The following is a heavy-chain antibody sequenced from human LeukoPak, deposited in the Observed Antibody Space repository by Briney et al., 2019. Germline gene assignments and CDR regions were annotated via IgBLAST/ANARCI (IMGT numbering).Heavy chain of an antibody. Sequence: GGSLRLSCAGSGFTFSSYAMSWVRQAPGKRLEWVSAISGSGGSTYYADSVKGRFTISRDNSKNTLYLQMNSLRAEDTAVYYCAKVRSYGVAPFDYWGQGTLVTVSS. CDR1: GFTFSSYA. J-gene: IGHJ4*02. D-gene: IGHD5-18*01. CDR3: AKVRSYGVAPFDY. V-gene: IGHV3-23*01. CDR2: ISGSGGST.